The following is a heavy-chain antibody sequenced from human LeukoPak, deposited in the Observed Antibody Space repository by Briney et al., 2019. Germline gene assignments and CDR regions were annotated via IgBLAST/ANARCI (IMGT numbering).Heavy chain of an antibody. V-gene: IGHV3-23*01. CDR2: ISGSGGST. CDR3: AKDDKEYSGSYYDY. Sequence: EGSLRLSCAASGFTFSTYAMSWVRQAPGKGLEWVSAISGSGGSTYYADSVKGRFTISRDNSKNTLYLQMNSLRAEDTAVYYCAKDDKEYSGSYYDYWGQGTLVTVSS. D-gene: IGHD1-26*01. J-gene: IGHJ4*02. CDR1: GFTFSTYA.